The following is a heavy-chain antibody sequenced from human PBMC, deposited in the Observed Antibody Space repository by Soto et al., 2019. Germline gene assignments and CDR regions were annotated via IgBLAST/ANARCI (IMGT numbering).Heavy chain of an antibody. V-gene: IGHV1-8*01. Sequence: QVQLVQSGAEVKKPGASVKVSCKASGYTFTSYDINWVRQATGQGLEWMGWMNPNSGNTGYAQKFQGRVTMTRNTSVSTAYMELSSLTSEDTAVYYCARERAGTTSMDVWGQGTTVTVSS. J-gene: IGHJ6*02. CDR1: GYTFTSYD. CDR2: MNPNSGNT. CDR3: ARERAGTTSMDV. D-gene: IGHD1-1*01.